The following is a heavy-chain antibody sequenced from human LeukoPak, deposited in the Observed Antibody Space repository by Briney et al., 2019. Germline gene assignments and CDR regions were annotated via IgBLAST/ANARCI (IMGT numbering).Heavy chain of an antibody. Sequence: ASVKVSCKASGYSFTTYTMHWVRQAPGQRLEWMGWINAGNGNTKYSQKFQGRVTITRDTSASTAYMELSSLRSEDTAVYYCARGYSSSWYSYYWGQGTLVTVSS. D-gene: IGHD6-13*01. V-gene: IGHV1-3*01. CDR3: ARGYSSSWYSYY. J-gene: IGHJ4*02. CDR2: INAGNGNT. CDR1: GYSFTTYT.